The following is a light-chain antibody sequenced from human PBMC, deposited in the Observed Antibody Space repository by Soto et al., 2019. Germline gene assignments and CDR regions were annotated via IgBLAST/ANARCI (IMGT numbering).Light chain of an antibody. CDR1: RSVSTY. J-gene: IGKJ1*01. V-gene: IGKV3-11*01. CDR3: QQRSNWPPTWT. Sequence: EIVLTQSPATLSLSPGERATLSCRASRSVSTYLAWYQQKPGQAPRLLIYDASKRATGIPARFSGSGSGTDFTLTITSLEPEDFGVYYCQQRSNWPPTWTFGQGTKVDIK. CDR2: DAS.